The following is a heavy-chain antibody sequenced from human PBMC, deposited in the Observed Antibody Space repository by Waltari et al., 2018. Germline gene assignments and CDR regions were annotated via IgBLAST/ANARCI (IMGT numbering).Heavy chain of an antibody. CDR1: GYTFSSFC. CDR2: NGTDTGET. V-gene: IGHV1-18*01. D-gene: IGHD3-10*01. Sequence: QVQLLQSGPEVKQPGASVRVSCKASGYTFSSFCLSWVRQAPGRGLAWMGWNGTDTGETSSAQKFRDRLTMTTDSSTTTVYMYLRSLTSDDTAIYYCAKDRDYASGSPPDFWGQGTLVTVSS. CDR3: AKDRDYASGSPPDF. J-gene: IGHJ4*02.